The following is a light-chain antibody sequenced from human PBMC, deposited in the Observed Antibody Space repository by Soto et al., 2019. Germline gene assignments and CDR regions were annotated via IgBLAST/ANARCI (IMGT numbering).Light chain of an antibody. CDR3: QQYNSYSRT. CDR1: QSISSW. V-gene: IGKV1-5*03. J-gene: IGKJ2*01. CDR2: KAS. Sequence: DIQMTQSPSTLSASVGDRVTITCRASQSISSWLAWYQQKPGKAPKLLIYKASSLEIGVPSRFSGSGSGTEFTLTISSLQPDDFATDYCQQYNSYSRTFGQGTKLEIK.